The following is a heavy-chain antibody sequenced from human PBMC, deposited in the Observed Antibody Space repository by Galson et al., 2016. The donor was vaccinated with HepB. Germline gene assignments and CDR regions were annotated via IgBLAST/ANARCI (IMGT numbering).Heavy chain of an antibody. D-gene: IGHD3-3*01. CDR2: VSNDGNDA. CDR3: AKGVIRFLEHISYGAYYMDV. CDR1: GFNFSNYV. J-gene: IGHJ6*04. Sequence: SLRLSCATSGFNFSNYVMHWVRQAPGKGLEWVGVVSNDGNDAYHAKSVKGRFTFSRDNSNNMLFLQMKSLRVEDTAVYYCAKGVIRFLEHISYGAYYMDVWGNGTTVIVSS. V-gene: IGHV3-30*18.